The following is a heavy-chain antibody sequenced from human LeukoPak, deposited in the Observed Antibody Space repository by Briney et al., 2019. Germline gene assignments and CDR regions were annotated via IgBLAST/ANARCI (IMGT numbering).Heavy chain of an antibody. CDR1: GGTFSSYA. V-gene: IGHV1-69*13. CDR3: AREGDVHHYTVTTSNDAFDI. Sequence: SVKVSCKASGGTFSSYAISWVRQAPGQGLEWMGGIIPIFGTANYAQKFQGRVTITADESTSTAYMELSSLRSEDTAVYYCAREGDVHHYTVTTSNDAFDIWGQGTMVTVSS. CDR2: IIPIFGTA. D-gene: IGHD4-17*01. J-gene: IGHJ3*02.